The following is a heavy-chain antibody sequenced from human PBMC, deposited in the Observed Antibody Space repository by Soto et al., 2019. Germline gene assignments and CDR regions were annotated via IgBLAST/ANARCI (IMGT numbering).Heavy chain of an antibody. Sequence: EVQLVESGGGLIQPGGSLRLSCAASGFTVSSNYMSWVRQAPGKGLEGVSVIYSGGTTYYAESVKGRFTNSRDNSKNTQILQMNRLRAQATAVYYCARFKWFGASRTSYFDYWGQGTLVTVSS. J-gene: IGHJ4*02. CDR1: GFTVSSNY. V-gene: IGHV3-53*01. CDR2: IYSGGTT. CDR3: ARFKWFGASRTSYFDY. D-gene: IGHD3-10*01.